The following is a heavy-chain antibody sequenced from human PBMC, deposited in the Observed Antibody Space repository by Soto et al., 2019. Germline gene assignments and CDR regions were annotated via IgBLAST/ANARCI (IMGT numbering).Heavy chain of an antibody. D-gene: IGHD3-16*01. Sequence: SETLSLTCTVSGGSINDFAYYWGWIRQAPGKGLEWIGTVYHNENTYYNPSLKSRITISADTAKNQLSLNLRSVTAADTAIYFCARRERYYGSPGWFDPWGQGTLVT. CDR1: GGSINDFAYY. J-gene: IGHJ5*02. V-gene: IGHV4-39*01. CDR2: VYHNENT. CDR3: ARRERYYGSPGWFDP.